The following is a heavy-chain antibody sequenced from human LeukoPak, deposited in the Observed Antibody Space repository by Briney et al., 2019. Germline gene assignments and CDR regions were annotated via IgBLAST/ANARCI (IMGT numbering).Heavy chain of an antibody. CDR1: GFTFSSYG. D-gene: IGHD1-14*01. Sequence: GGSLRLSCAASGFTFSSYGMHWVRQAPGKGLEWVAFIRYDGSNKYYADSVKGRFTISRGNAKNSLYLQMNSLRAEDTAVYYCARTLLGAPGAFDIWGQGTMVTVSS. CDR3: ARTLLGAPGAFDI. V-gene: IGHV3-30*02. J-gene: IGHJ3*02. CDR2: IRYDGSNK.